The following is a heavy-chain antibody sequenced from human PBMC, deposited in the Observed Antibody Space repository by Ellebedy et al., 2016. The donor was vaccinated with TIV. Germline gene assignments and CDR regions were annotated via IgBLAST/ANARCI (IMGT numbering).Heavy chain of an antibody. CDR1: GFNFRSYW. CDR2: IRQEGDEI. Sequence: PGGSLRLSCAASGFNFRSYWMAWVRQAPGKGLEWVAKIRQEGDEIYYVESVKGRFTISRDNAKNSLFLQMNTLTFQDTAVYYCARRASYGDYAVQVNPWFDPWGQGTLVTVSS. CDR3: ARRASYGDYAVQVNPWFDP. V-gene: IGHV3-7*01. D-gene: IGHD4-17*01. J-gene: IGHJ5*02.